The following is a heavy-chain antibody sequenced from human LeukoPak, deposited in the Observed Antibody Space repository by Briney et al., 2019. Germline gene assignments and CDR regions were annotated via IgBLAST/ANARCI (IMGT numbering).Heavy chain of an antibody. J-gene: IGHJ6*03. CDR1: GGTFSSYT. V-gene: IGHV1-69*02. Sequence: SVKVSCKASGGTFSSYTISWVRQAPGQGLEWMGRIIPILDIANYAQKFQGRVTITADKSTSTAYMELTSLRSEDTAVYYCAARYCSSTTCYTPHYYYMDVWGKGTTVTVSS. D-gene: IGHD2-2*02. CDR3: AARYCSSTTCYTPHYYYMDV. CDR2: IIPILDIA.